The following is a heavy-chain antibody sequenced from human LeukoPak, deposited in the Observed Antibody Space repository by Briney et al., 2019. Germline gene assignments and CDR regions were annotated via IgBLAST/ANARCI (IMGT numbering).Heavy chain of an antibody. J-gene: IGHJ4*02. CDR2: IYHSGST. CDR1: GGSISSGGYS. D-gene: IGHD3-3*01. Sequence: PSQTLSLTCAVSGGSISSGGYSWSWIRQPPGKGLEWIGYIYHSGSTYYNPSLKSRVTISVDTSKNQFSLKLSSVTAADTAVYYCARADFWSGYHPHFDYWGQGTLVTVSS. V-gene: IGHV4-30-2*01. CDR3: ARADFWSGYHPHFDY.